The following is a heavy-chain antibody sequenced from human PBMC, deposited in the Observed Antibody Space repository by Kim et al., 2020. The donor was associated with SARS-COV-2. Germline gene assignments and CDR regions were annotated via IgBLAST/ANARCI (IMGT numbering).Heavy chain of an antibody. CDR1: GFTFHDYA. CDR2: ISGDGDDT. V-gene: IGHV3-43*02. CDR3: AKGGVREIPYYFDS. D-gene: IGHD3-10*01. J-gene: IGHJ4*02. Sequence: GGSLRLSCAASGFTFHDYAIHWVRQIPGKGLEWVSLISGDGDDTNYADSVKGRFIISRDNSKNSLYLQMNSLRTEDTALYYCAKGGVREIPYYFDSWGQG.